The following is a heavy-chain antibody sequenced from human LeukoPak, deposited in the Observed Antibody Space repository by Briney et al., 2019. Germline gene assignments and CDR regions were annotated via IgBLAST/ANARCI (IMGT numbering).Heavy chain of an antibody. CDR3: ARERLAAAGTVNLGYYGMDV. CDR2: IWYDGSNK. D-gene: IGHD6-13*01. Sequence: PGGSLRLSCAASGFTFSSYGMHWVRQAPGKGLEWVAVIWYDGSNKYYADSVKGRFTISRDNSKNTLYLQMNSLRAEDTAVYYCARERLAAAGTVNLGYYGMDVWGQGTTVTVSS. CDR1: GFTFSSYG. J-gene: IGHJ6*02. V-gene: IGHV3-33*01.